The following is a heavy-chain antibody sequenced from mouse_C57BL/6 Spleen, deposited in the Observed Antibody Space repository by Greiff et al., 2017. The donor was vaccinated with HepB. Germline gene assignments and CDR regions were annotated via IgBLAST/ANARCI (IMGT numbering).Heavy chain of an antibody. CDR1: GYTFTSYW. Sequence: VQRVESGAELVKPGASVKLSCKASGYTFTSYWMHWVKQRPGQGLEWIGMIHPNSGSTNYNEKFKSKATLTVDKSSSTAYMQLSSLTSEDSAVYYCARSGDYYGRNYFDYWGQGTTLTVSS. J-gene: IGHJ2*01. D-gene: IGHD1-1*01. CDR3: ARSGDYYGRNYFDY. CDR2: IHPNSGST. V-gene: IGHV1-64*01.